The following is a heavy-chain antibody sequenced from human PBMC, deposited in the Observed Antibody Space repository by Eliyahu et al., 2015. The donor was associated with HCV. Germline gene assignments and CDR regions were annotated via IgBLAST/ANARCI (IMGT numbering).Heavy chain of an antibody. Sequence: EMQLVESGGGLVQPGGSLRLSCATSGFXFTDYWMHWVRQPPGKGLVWVSRIDNDGSTTAYADSVKGRFTISRDNAKNTVYLQMNSLRADDTAVYYCARDVAKYYRSENRYKENWFDPWGQGTLVSVSS. CDR2: IDNDGSTT. J-gene: IGHJ5*02. CDR3: ARDVAKYYRSENRYKENWFDP. V-gene: IGHV3-74*01. D-gene: IGHD3-10*01. CDR1: GFXFTDYW.